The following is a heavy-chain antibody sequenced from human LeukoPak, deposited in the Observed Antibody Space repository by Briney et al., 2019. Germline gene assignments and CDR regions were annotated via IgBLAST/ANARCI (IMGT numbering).Heavy chain of an antibody. Sequence: ASVKVSCKASGYTFSSYYMHWVRQAPGQGLEWMGIINPSGGSTSYAQKLQGRVTMTRDMSTSTVYMELSSLRSEDTAVYYCEREFNYFGSGIFDYWGQGTLVTVSS. V-gene: IGHV1-46*04. D-gene: IGHD3-10*01. CDR2: INPSGGST. CDR3: EREFNYFGSGIFDY. CDR1: GYTFSSYY. J-gene: IGHJ4*02.